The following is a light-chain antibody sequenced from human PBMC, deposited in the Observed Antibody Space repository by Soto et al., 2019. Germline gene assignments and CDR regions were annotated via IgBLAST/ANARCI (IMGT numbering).Light chain of an antibody. J-gene: IGKJ5*01. V-gene: IGKV4-1*01. CDR3: QQYYTTPIT. Sequence: DIVLTQSPDSLAVSLGERATINCKSSQNVLYSSNNKNYLAWYQQKPGQPPNLLIYWASTRESGVPDRFSGSGSGTDFTLTISGLQAEDVAVYYGQQYYTTPITFGQGTRLEIK. CDR2: WAS. CDR1: QNVLYSSNNKNY.